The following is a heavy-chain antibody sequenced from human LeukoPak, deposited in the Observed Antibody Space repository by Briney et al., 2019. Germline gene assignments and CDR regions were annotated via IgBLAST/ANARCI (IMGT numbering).Heavy chain of an antibody. CDR2: ISDSGAM. D-gene: IGHD5-12*01. V-gene: IGHV3-48*01. CDR3: ARDGGYRGYDADC. CDR1: GFTFSTYS. Sequence: GGSLRLSCAASGFTFSTYSMKWVRQAPGKGLEWVSYISDSGAMYYADSVRGRFTISRENAQNSLFLQMNSLRAEDTAVYYCARDGGYRGYDADCWGQGTLITVSS. J-gene: IGHJ4*02.